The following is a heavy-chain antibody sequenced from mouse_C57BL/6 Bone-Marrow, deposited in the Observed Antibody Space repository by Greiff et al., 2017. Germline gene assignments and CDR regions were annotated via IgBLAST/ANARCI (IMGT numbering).Heavy chain of an antibody. CDR2: IYPGSGST. CDR1: GYTFTSYW. V-gene: IGHV1-55*01. D-gene: IGHD1-1*01. Sequence: QVQLQQPGAELVKPGASVKMSCKASGYTFTSYWITWVKQRPGQGLEWIGDIYPGSGSTNYNEKFKSKATLTVDTSSSPAYMQLSSLTSEDSAVYYCARRAPCTTVRAAWFAYWGQGTLVTVSA. CDR3: ARRAPCTTVRAAWFAY. J-gene: IGHJ3*01.